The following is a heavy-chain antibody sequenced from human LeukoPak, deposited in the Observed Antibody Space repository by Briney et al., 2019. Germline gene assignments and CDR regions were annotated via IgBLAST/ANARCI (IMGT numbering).Heavy chain of an antibody. Sequence: LGGSPRLSSAPSGFTFSSYAMSSVRAALGKGLECVSPIGGSCGSTYYADSVKRRFTISRDNSKNTLYLQMNSLRAEDTAVYYCAKCSGWYYYYGMDVWGQGTTVTVSS. V-gene: IGHV3-23*01. J-gene: IGHJ6*02. CDR3: AKCSGWYYYYGMDV. CDR1: GFTFSSYA. D-gene: IGHD6-19*01. CDR2: IGGSCGST.